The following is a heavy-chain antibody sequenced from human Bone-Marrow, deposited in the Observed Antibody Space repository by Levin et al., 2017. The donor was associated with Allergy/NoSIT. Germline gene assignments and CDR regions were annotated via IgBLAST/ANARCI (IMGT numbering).Heavy chain of an antibody. V-gene: IGHV3-15*01. J-gene: IGHJ4*02. Sequence: GGSLRLSCAASGFTFKNAWMTWVRQAPGKGLEWVGRIRTKPEGEATDYAPPVKGRFSISRDDSKNTLSLVMNSLKTEDTAVYYCSAGTGTSDLDCWGQGTLVSVSS. CDR2: IRTKPEGEAT. D-gene: IGHD3-10*01. CDR1: GFTFKNAW. CDR3: SAGTGTSDLDC.